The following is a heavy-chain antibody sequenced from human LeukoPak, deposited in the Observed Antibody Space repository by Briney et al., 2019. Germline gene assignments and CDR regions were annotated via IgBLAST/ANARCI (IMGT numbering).Heavy chain of an antibody. CDR1: GFTFSSYG. J-gene: IGHJ4*02. CDR2: IRYDGSNK. CDR3: AKDYTGYSYGLIDY. Sequence: GGSLRLSCAASGFTFSSYGMHWVRQAPGKGLEWVAFIRYDGSNKYYADSVKGRFTISRDNSKNTLYLQMNSLRAEDTAVYYCAKDYTGYSYGLIDYWGQGTLVTVSS. D-gene: IGHD5-18*01. V-gene: IGHV3-30*02.